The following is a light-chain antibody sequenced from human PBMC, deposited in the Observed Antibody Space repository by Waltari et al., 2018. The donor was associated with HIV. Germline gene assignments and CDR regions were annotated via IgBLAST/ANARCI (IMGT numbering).Light chain of an antibody. CDR3: LQDYIFPYT. V-gene: IGKV1-6*01. Sequence: AIQMTQSPSSLSASVGDRVTISCRASQGIANDLSWYQHKPGKAPRLLIYWSSTLQSRVSSRFSGGGSDTHFTLTISGLQPEDFATYYCLQDYIFPYTFGQGTTLEI. CDR2: WSS. CDR1: QGIAND. J-gene: IGKJ2*01.